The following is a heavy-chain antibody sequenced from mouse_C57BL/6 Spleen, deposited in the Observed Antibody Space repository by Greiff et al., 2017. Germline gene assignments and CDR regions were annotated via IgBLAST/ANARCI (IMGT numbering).Heavy chain of an antibody. V-gene: IGHV2-2*01. CDR3: ASITTVVAGAMDY. Sequence: VKLQESGPGLVQPSQSLSITCTVSGFSLTSYGVHWVRQSPGKGLEWLGVLWSGGSTDYNAAFISRLSISKDNSKSQDFFKMNSLQADDTAIYYCASITTVVAGAMDYWGQGTSVTVSS. CDR2: LWSGGST. D-gene: IGHD1-1*01. J-gene: IGHJ4*01. CDR1: GFSLTSYG.